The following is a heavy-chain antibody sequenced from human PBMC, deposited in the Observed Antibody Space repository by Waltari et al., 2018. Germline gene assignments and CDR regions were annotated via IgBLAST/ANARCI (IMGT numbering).Heavy chain of an antibody. Sequence: QVQLQESGPGLVKPSETLSLTCAVSGYSISSGYYWGWIRQPPGKGLEWIGSIYHSGSTYYNPSLKRRITISVDTSKNQFSLKLSSVAAADTAVYYCARHRGIFGVVIIGWGQGTLVTVSS. V-gene: IGHV4-38-2*01. D-gene: IGHD3-3*01. CDR1: GYSISSGYY. CDR3: ARHRGIFGVVIIG. J-gene: IGHJ4*02. CDR2: IYHSGST.